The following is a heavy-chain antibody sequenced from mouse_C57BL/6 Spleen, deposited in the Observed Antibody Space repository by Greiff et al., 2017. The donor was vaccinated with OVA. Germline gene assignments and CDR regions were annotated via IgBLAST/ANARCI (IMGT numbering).Heavy chain of an antibody. CDR2: IYPGSGNT. Sequence: QVQLQQSGPELVKPGASVKISCKASGYSFTSYYIHWVKQRPGQGLEWIGWIYPGSGNTKYNEKFKGKATLTADKSSSTAYMQLSSLTSEDSAVYYCARFGNYGNFDDWGQGTTLTVSS. V-gene: IGHV1-66*01. D-gene: IGHD2-1*01. J-gene: IGHJ2*01. CDR3: ARFGNYGNFDD. CDR1: GYSFTSYY.